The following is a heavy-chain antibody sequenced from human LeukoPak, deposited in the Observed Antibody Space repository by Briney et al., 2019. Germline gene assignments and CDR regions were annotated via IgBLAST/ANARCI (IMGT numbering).Heavy chain of an antibody. CDR2: INPNSGGT. D-gene: IGHD4-23*01. Sequence: ASVKVSCQASGYTFTGYYMHWVLKATGQGLEWVGWINPNSGGTNYAQKFQGMVTMTRDTSISTAYMELSRLRSDDTAVYYCASGNSFDYWGQGTLVTVSS. CDR1: GYTFTGYY. V-gene: IGHV1-2*02. CDR3: ASGNSFDY. J-gene: IGHJ4*02.